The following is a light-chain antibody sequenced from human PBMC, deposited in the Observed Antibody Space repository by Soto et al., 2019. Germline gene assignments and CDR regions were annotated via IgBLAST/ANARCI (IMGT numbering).Light chain of an antibody. CDR2: EGS. CDR1: SSDVGSYNL. J-gene: IGLJ2*01. CDR3: CSDAGSSTFGRV. Sequence: QSVLTQPASVSGSPGQSITISCTGTSSDVGSYNLVSWYQQHPGKAPKLMIYEGSKRPSGVSNRFSGSKSGNTASLTSSGLQAEDEADYYCCSDAGSSTFGRVFGGGTKVTVL. V-gene: IGLV2-23*03.